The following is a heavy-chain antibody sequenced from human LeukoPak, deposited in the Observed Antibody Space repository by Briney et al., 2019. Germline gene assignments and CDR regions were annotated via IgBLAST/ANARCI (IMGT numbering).Heavy chain of an antibody. CDR3: ARVMTISYWYFDL. J-gene: IGHJ2*01. CDR1: GGSISSYY. Sequence: SSETLSLTCTVSGGSISSYYWSWIRQPPGKGLEWIGYIYYSGSTNYNPSLKSRVTISVDTSKNRFSLKLSSVTAADTAVYYCARVMTISYWYFDLWGRGTLVTVSS. CDR2: IYYSGST. V-gene: IGHV4-59*08.